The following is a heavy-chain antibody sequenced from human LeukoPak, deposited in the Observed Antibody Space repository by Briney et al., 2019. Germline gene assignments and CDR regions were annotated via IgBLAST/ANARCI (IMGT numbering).Heavy chain of an antibody. J-gene: IGHJ4*02. V-gene: IGHV4-39*07. CDR2: MYYSGST. Sequence: SETLSLTCTVSGGSISSYYWGWIRQPPGKGLEWIGSMYYSGSTYYNPSLKSRVTISMNTSKNQFSLELSSVTAADTAVYYCARAGGSGLIDYWGQGTLVTVSS. CDR1: GGSISSYY. CDR3: ARAGGSGLIDY. D-gene: IGHD6-19*01.